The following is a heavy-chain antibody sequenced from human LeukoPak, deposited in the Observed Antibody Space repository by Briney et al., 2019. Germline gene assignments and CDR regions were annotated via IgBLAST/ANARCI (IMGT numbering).Heavy chain of an antibody. J-gene: IGHJ5*02. V-gene: IGHV4-38-2*02. Sequence: PSETLSLTCTVSAYSISSGYYWGWIRQPPGKGLEWIGMIYHRGSTYYTPSLKTRVTISIDTSKHQFSLKLSSVTAADTAVYYCAGLYYYGSGFDPWGQGTLVTVSS. D-gene: IGHD3-10*01. CDR2: IYHRGST. CDR1: AYSISSGYY. CDR3: AGLYYYGSGFDP.